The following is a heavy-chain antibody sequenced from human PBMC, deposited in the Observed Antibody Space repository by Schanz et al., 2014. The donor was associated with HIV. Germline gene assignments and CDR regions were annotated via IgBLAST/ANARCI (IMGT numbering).Heavy chain of an antibody. CDR3: ARSPSYGMDV. Sequence: VQLVESGGGLVQPGGSLRLSCAASGFSFSMYSMNWVRQAPGKGLEWVSKISSSSSVRHYADSVKGRFTVSRDNAKNSLSLQMNSLRAEDTAVYYCARSPSYGMDVWGQGTTVTVSS. CDR1: GFSFSMYS. V-gene: IGHV3-48*01. J-gene: IGHJ6*02. CDR2: ISSSSSVR.